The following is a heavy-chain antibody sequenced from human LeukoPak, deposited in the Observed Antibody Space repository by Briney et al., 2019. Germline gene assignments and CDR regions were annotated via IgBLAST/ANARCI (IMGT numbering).Heavy chain of an antibody. CDR2: IFHSGST. Sequence: NPSGTLSLTCAVSGVSISSSNWWSWVRQPPGKGLEWIGEIFHSGSTNYNPSLKSRVTISVDTSKNQFSLKLSSVTAADTAVYYCARRGSGSYYRNPNYFDYWGQGTLVTVSS. D-gene: IGHD3-10*01. CDR1: GVSISSSNW. CDR3: ARRGSGSYYRNPNYFDY. J-gene: IGHJ4*02. V-gene: IGHV4-4*02.